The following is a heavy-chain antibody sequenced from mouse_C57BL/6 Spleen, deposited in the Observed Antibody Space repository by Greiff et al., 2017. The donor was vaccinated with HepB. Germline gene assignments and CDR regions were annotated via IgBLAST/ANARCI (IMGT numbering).Heavy chain of an antibody. CDR1: GYSFTGYY. CDR3: ARNSNYDYAMDY. Sequence: VHVKQSGPELVKPGASVKISCKASGYSFTGYYMNWVKQSPEKSLEWIGEINPSTGGTTYNQKFKAKATLTVDKSSSTAYMQLKSLTSEDSAVYYCARNSNYDYAMDYWGQGTSVTVSS. CDR2: INPSTGGT. J-gene: IGHJ4*01. V-gene: IGHV1-42*01. D-gene: IGHD2-5*01.